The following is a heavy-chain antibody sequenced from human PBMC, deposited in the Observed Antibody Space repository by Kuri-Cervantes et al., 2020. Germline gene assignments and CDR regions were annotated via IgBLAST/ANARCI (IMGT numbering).Heavy chain of an antibody. CDR3: ARGGYNFALVNIDY. Sequence: ASVKVSCKASGYTFTGYYMHWVRQAPGQGLEWMGWINPNSGGTNYAQKFQGRVTMTRDTSISTAYMELSRLSPDDTAIYYCARGGYNFALVNIDYWGLGTLVTVSS. CDR1: GYTFTGYY. CDR2: INPNSGGT. V-gene: IGHV1-2*02. D-gene: IGHD1-1*01. J-gene: IGHJ4*02.